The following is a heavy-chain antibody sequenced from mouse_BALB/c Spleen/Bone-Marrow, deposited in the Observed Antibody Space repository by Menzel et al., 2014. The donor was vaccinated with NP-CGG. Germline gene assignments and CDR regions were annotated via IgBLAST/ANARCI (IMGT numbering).Heavy chain of an antibody. CDR1: GISITTGNYR. CDR2: IYYSGTI. Sequence: ESGPGLVKPSQTVSLTCTVTGISITTGNYRWSWIRQFPGNKLEWIGYIYYSGTITYNPSLTSRTTITRDTSXNQFFLEMNSLTAEDTATYYCARYYGNYFDYWGQGTTLTVSS. J-gene: IGHJ2*01. D-gene: IGHD2-1*01. CDR3: ARYYGNYFDY. V-gene: IGHV3-5*02.